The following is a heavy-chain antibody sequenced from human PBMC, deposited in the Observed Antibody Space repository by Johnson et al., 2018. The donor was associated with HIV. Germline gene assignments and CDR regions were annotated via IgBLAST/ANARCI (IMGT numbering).Heavy chain of an antibody. J-gene: IGHJ3*02. D-gene: IGHD2/OR15-2a*01. CDR3: AKEIERDRAFDI. CDR1: GFTFDNYG. Sequence: VQLVESGGGVVRPGESLRLSCATSGFTFDNYGMSWVRQAPGKGLEWVSDVNWDGGDTAYADSVRGRFSISRNNAKNSLYLQLNSLRAEDTALYYCAKEIERDRAFDIWGQGTMVTVSS. V-gene: IGHV3-20*04. CDR2: VNWDGGDT.